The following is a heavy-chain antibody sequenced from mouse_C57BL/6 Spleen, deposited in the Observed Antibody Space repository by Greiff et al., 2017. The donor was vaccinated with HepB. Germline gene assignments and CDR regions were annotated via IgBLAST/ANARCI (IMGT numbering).Heavy chain of an antibody. CDR1: GFTFSDYG. J-gene: IGHJ4*01. V-gene: IGHV5-17*01. CDR2: ISSGSSTI. CDR3: ARRELGPYYAMDY. Sequence: VQLKESGGGLVKPGGSLKLSCAASGFTFSDYGMHWVRQAPEKGLEWVAYISSGSSTIYYADTVKGRFTISRDNAKNTLFLQMTSLRSEDTAMYYCARRELGPYYAMDYWGQGTSVTVSS. D-gene: IGHD4-1*01.